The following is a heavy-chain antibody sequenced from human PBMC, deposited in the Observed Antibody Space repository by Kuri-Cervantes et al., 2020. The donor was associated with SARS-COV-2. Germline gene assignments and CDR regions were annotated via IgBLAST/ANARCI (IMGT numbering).Heavy chain of an antibody. CDR1: DGPFSGYY. J-gene: IGHJ4*02. D-gene: IGHD6-19*01. V-gene: IGHV4-34*01. CDR2: INHSGST. CDR3: ARGSPSGWYRVYDY. Sequence: SETLSLTCAVYDGPFSGYYWSWIRQPQGKGLDWTGEINHSGSTNYNPSLKSRVTISVDTSKNQFSLKLSSVTAADTAVYYCARGSPSGWYRVYDYWGQGTLVTVSS.